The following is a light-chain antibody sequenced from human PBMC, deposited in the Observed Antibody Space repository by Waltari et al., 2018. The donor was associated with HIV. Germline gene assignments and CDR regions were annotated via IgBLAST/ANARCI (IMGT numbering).Light chain of an antibody. V-gene: IGKV3-15*01. J-gene: IGKJ1*01. Sequence: EIVVTQSPATLSVSPGERANLSCRASQSVSSNLAWYQHKPGQAPRLLFYGASTRATGIPARFSGSGSGTEFSLTITSLQSEDFAVYYCQQYNNWPQGTFGQGTKVEI. CDR2: GAS. CDR1: QSVSSN. CDR3: QQYNNWPQGT.